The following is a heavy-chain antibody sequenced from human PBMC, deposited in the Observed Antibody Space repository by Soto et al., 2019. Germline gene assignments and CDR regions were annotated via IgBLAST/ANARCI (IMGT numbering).Heavy chain of an antibody. CDR3: ARDWGSGYSRGPFDY. Sequence: LGDQFPPRPVHGWFLTVFRLDRVPPPPGTGLEWIGEINHSGSTNYNPSLKSRVTISVDTSKNQFSLKLTSVTAADTAVYYCARDWGSGYSRGPFDYWGQGTLVTVSS. CDR1: GWFLTVFR. CDR2: INHSGST. J-gene: IGHJ4*02. V-gene: IGHV4-34*01. D-gene: IGHD3-22*01.